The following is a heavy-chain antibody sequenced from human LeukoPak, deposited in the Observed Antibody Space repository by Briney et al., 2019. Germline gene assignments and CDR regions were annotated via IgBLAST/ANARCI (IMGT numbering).Heavy chain of an antibody. J-gene: IGHJ4*02. CDR3: ATPPSTYYYDSSGPSGY. D-gene: IGHD3-22*01. CDR1: GFTFSSYE. Sequence: PGGSLRLSCAASGFTFSSYEMNWVRQAPGKGLEWVSYISSSGSTIYYADSVKGRFTISRDNAKNSLYLQMNSLRAEDTAVYYCATPPSTYYYDSSGPSGYWGQGTLVTVSS. CDR2: ISSSGSTI. V-gene: IGHV3-48*03.